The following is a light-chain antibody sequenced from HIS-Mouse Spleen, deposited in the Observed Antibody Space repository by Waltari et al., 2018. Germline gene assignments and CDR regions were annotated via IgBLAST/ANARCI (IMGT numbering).Light chain of an antibody. CDR1: KLGDKY. V-gene: IGLV3-1*01. CDR3: RAWDSSTVV. CDR2: QDS. Sequence: SYELTQPPSVSVSPGQTASITCSGDKLGDKYACWYQQKPGQSPVLVIYQDSKRPSGIPGRLYGSNSGNSATLTISGTQAMDEADYDCRAWDSSTVVFGGGTKLTVL. J-gene: IGLJ2*01.